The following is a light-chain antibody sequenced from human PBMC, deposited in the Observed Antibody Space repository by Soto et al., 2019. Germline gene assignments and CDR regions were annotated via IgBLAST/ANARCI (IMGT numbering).Light chain of an antibody. Sequence: QSALTDPAAVSVSRGQSITISCTGTSRDVSGYNYVSWCQQDPGKAPKLLIYEVSKWPSGVSTRFSGSKSGNTASLTISGLQAEDEADYYCSSYTSSSTYVVGTGTKVTVL. CDR1: SRDVSGYNY. J-gene: IGLJ1*01. CDR3: SSYTSSSTYV. V-gene: IGLV2-14*01. CDR2: EVS.